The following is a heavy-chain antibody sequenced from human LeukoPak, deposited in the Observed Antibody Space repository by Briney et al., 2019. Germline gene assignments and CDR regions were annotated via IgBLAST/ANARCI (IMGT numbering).Heavy chain of an antibody. Sequence: GGSLRLSCAASGFTFSDYYMSWIRQAPGKGLEWVGRIKSKTDGETTDYAAPVKGRFTISRDDSKNALYLQMNSLKIEDTAVYYCTTSLTSGAYIDYWGQGTLVTVSS. CDR1: GFTFSDYY. J-gene: IGHJ4*02. CDR2: IKSKTDGETT. V-gene: IGHV3-15*01. D-gene: IGHD2-15*01. CDR3: TTSLTSGAYIDY.